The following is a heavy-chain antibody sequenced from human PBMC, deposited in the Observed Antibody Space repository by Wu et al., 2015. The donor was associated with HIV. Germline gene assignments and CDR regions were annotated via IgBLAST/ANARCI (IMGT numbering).Heavy chain of an antibody. J-gene: IGHJ5*02. CDR3: ARDKDSSGWYDLFDP. D-gene: IGHD6-19*01. V-gene: IGHV1-2*02. Sequence: QVQLVQSGAEVKKPGASVKVSCKASGYTFTGYYMHWVRQAPGQGLEWMGWINPNSGGTNYAQKFQGRVTMTRDTSISTAYMELSRLRSDDTAVYYCARDKDSSGWYDLFDPWGQGTLVTVSS. CDR1: GYTFTGYY. CDR2: INPNSGGT.